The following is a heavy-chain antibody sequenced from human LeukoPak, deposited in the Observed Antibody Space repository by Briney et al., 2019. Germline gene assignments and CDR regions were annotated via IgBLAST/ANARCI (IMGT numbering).Heavy chain of an antibody. J-gene: IGHJ6*02. CDR2: MNPNSGNT. Sequence: ASVTVSCKASGYTFTSYDINWVRQATGQGLEWMGWMNPNSGNTGYAQKFQGRVTMTRNTSISTAYMELSSLRSEDTAVYYCARVEGDGIAVAGTGGWYYYYYGMDVWGQGTTVTVSS. CDR3: ARVEGDGIAVAGTGGWYYYYYGMDV. D-gene: IGHD6-19*01. V-gene: IGHV1-8*01. CDR1: GYTFTSYD.